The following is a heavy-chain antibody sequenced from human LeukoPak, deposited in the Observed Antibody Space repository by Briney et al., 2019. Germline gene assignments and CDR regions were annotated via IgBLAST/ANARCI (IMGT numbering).Heavy chain of an antibody. V-gene: IGHV3-21*01. CDR1: GFTFSSYS. CDR3: ARVSQVYYYGMDV. Sequence: PGGSLRLSCAASGFTFSSYSMNWVRQAPGKGLEWVSSISSSSSYIYYADSVKGRFTISRDNAKNSLYLQMNSLRAEDTAVYYCARVSQVYYYGMDVWGQGTTVTVSS. CDR2: ISSSSSYI. J-gene: IGHJ6*02.